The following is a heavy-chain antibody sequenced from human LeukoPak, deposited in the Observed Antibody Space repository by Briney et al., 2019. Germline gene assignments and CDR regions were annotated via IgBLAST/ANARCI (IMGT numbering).Heavy chain of an antibody. V-gene: IGHV3-23*01. D-gene: IGHD1-26*01. CDR3: VKGVGATDYTMDV. CDR1: GFTIITQD. J-gene: IGHJ6*02. Sequence: GGSLRLSCAASGFTIITQDMNWVRQAPGKGLEWVSAISGSGTTYYADSVRGRFTISRDNSKKLLYLQMNSLTGDDTAVYYCVKGVGATDYTMDVWGQGTTVTVSS. CDR2: ISGSGTT.